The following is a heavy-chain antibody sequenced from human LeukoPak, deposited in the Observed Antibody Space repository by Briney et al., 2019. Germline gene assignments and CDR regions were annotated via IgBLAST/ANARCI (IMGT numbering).Heavy chain of an antibody. J-gene: IGHJ4*02. V-gene: IGHV4-30-2*01. Sequence: PSETLSLTCTVSGGSISSGGYYWSWIRQPPGKGLEWIGYIYHSGSTYYNPSLKSRVTISVDRSKNQFSLKLSSVTAADTAVYYCARDPHTAMVNPKVSWGQGTLVTVSS. CDR2: IYHSGST. CDR3: ARDPHTAMVNPKVS. CDR1: GGSISSGGYY. D-gene: IGHD5-18*01.